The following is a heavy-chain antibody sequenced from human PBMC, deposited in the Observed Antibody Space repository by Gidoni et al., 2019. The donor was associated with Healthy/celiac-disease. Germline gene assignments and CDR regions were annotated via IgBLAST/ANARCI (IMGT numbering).Heavy chain of an antibody. J-gene: IGHJ6*02. Sequence: EVQLLESGGGLVQPGGSLRLHCAASGFTFSSYAMRWVRQVPGKGLGWVSSISGSGCSTYYAYSVKGRFTISIYNSKNTLYLQMNSLRAEDTAVYYCAKSGYCSSTSCSPTFYYYYGMDVWGQGTTVTVSS. V-gene: IGHV3-23*01. D-gene: IGHD2-2*01. CDR1: GFTFSSYA. CDR2: ISGSGCST. CDR3: AKSGYCSSTSCSPTFYYYYGMDV.